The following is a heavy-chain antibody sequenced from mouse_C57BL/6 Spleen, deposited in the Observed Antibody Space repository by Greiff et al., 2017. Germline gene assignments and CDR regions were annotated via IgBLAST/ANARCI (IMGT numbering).Heavy chain of an antibody. CDR3: ARGGNYEWFAD. Sequence: QVQLQQSGAELARPGASVKMSCKASGYTFTSYSMEWVKQRPGQGLEWIGFLNPGRGYTKYNQKFKDKATLTADKSSSTAYMQLSSLTSEDSAVYYCARGGNYEWFADWGQGTPVTVSA. J-gene: IGHJ3*01. V-gene: IGHV1-4*01. D-gene: IGHD1-1*01. CDR1: GYTFTSYS. CDR2: LNPGRGYT.